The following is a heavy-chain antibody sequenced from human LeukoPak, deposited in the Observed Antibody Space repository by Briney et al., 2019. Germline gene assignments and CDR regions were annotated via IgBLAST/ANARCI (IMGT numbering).Heavy chain of an antibody. D-gene: IGHD3-10*01. CDR1: GFAFSDYY. Sequence: PGGSLRLSCAASGFAFSDYYMSWIRQAPGKGLEWVSYISSSGSTIYYADSVKGRFTISRDNSKNTLYLQMNSLRSEDTAVYYCARDNIAGSGSSDWGQGTLVTVSS. J-gene: IGHJ4*02. V-gene: IGHV3-11*04. CDR3: ARDNIAGSGSSD. CDR2: ISSSGSTI.